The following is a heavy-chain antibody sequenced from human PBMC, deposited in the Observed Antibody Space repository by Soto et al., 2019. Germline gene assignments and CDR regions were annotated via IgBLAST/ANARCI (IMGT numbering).Heavy chain of an antibody. CDR2: LYYGGST. CDR1: GGSISTYY. Sequence: SETLSLTCTVSGGSISTYYWSWIRQPPGKGLEWIGYLYYGGSTNYNPSLKSRVTISVDTSKNQFSLKLTSVTAAGTAVYYCARDKITGLFDYWGQGTLVTVSS. J-gene: IGHJ4*02. V-gene: IGHV4-59*12. CDR3: ARDKITGLFDY. D-gene: IGHD2-8*02.